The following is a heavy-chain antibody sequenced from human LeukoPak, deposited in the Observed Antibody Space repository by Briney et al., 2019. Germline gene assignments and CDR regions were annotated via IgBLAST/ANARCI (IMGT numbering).Heavy chain of an antibody. J-gene: IGHJ5*02. D-gene: IGHD3-16*01. CDR2: ISGSGGNT. CDR3: AKDDNYIRFLS. Sequence: GGSLRLSCAASGFTFSSYSMNWVRQAPGKGLEWVSGISGSGGNTYYADSVKGRFTISRDNSKNTLYLQMNSLRAEDTAVYYCAKDDNYIRFLSWGQGTLVTVSS. CDR1: GFTFSSYS. V-gene: IGHV3-23*01.